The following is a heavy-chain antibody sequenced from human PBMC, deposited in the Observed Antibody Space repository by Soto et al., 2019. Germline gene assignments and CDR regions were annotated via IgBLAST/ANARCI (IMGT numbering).Heavy chain of an antibody. D-gene: IGHD2-15*01. V-gene: IGHV3-30*18. CDR2: ISYDGSQE. CDR3: AKRAERGYCSGAPCPIDF. Sequence: PGGSLRLSCAASGFSFRNYAMTWARQAPGKGMEGVALISYDGSQEFYAASVRGRFTISRDNSKNTLYLQMNSLRAEDTAVYYCAKRAERGYCSGAPCPIDFWGQGTLVTVSS. CDR1: GFSFRNYA. J-gene: IGHJ4*02.